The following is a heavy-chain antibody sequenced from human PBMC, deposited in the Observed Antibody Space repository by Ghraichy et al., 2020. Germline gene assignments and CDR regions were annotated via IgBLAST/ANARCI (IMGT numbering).Heavy chain of an antibody. V-gene: IGHV1-8*01. Sequence: ASVKVSCKASGYTFSNYDINWVRQATGQGLEWMGWMNTNNGNTGYAQKFQGRVTMTRSTSISTAYMELSSLRSEDTAVYYCERNPPNTGWFDPWGQGTLVTVSS. CDR3: ERNPPNTGWFDP. CDR1: GYTFSNYD. CDR2: MNTNNGNT. J-gene: IGHJ5*02.